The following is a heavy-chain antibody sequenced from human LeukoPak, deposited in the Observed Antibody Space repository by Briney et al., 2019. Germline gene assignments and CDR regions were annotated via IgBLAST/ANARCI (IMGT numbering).Heavy chain of an antibody. V-gene: IGHV4-39*01. CDR2: IYYSGST. CDR3: ARHRINPWSGFDY. Sequence: PSETLSLTCTVSGGSISSSSYYWGWIRQPPGKGLEWIGSIYYSGSTYYNPSLKSRVTISVDTSKNQFSLKLSSVTAADTAVYYCARHRINPWSGFDYWGQGTLVTVSS. D-gene: IGHD3-3*01. J-gene: IGHJ4*02. CDR1: GGSISSSSYY.